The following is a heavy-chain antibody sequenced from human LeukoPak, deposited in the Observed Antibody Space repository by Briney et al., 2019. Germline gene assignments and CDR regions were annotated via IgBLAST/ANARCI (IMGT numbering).Heavy chain of an antibody. J-gene: IGHJ5*02. Sequence: SETLSLTCTVSGGSISSSSYYWGWIRQPPGKGLEWIGSIYYSGSTYYNPSLKSRVTISVDTSKNQFSLKLSSVTAADTAVYYCARQRGDGYYDSSGYYYPNWFDPWGQGTLVTVSS. D-gene: IGHD3-22*01. CDR1: GGSISSSSYY. V-gene: IGHV4-39*01. CDR3: ARQRGDGYYDSSGYYYPNWFDP. CDR2: IYYSGST.